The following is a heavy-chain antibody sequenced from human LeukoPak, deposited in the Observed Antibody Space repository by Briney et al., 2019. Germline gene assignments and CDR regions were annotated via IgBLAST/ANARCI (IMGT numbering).Heavy chain of an antibody. CDR1: GGSISSYY. D-gene: IGHD2-2*01. J-gene: IGHJ5*02. V-gene: IGHV4-4*07. CDR2: IYTSGST. Sequence: SETLSLTCTVSGGSISSYYWSWIRQPAGKGLKWIGRIYTSGSTNYNPSLKSRVTMSVDTSKNQFSLKLSSVTAADTAVYYCARDQLLAWFDPWGQGTLVTVSS. CDR3: ARDQLLAWFDP.